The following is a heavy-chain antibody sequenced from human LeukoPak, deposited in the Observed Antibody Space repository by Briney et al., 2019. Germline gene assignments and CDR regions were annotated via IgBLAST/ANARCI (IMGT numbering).Heavy chain of an antibody. CDR1: GGSISSSNYY. J-gene: IGHJ4*02. CDR2: IYYSGST. D-gene: IGHD3-10*01. CDR3: ARQGILWFGESSDY. Sequence: SETLSLTCTVSGGSISSSNYYWDWIRQPPGKGLEWIGNIYYSGSTYYNPSLKSRVTISVDTSKNQFSLKLSSVTAADTAVYYCARQGILWFGESSDYWGQGTLLTVSS. V-gene: IGHV4-39*01.